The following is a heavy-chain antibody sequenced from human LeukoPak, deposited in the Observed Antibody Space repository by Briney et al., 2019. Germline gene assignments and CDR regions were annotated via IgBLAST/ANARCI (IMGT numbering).Heavy chain of an antibody. CDR1: GGSISSGGYY. CDR3: ARGASGWFDP. D-gene: IGHD6-25*01. CDR2: TYYSGST. V-gene: IGHV4-31*03. J-gene: IGHJ5*02. Sequence: SETLSLTCTVSGGSISSGGYYWSWIRQHPGKGLEWIGYTYYSGSTYYNPSLKSRVTISVDTSKNQFSLKLSSVTAADTAVYYCARGASGWFDPWGQGTLVTVSS.